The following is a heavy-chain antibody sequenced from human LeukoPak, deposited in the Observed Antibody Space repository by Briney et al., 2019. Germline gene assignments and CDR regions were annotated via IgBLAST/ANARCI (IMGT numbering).Heavy chain of an antibody. V-gene: IGHV3-48*03. CDR3: ARAGWVSFDP. CDR1: GFTFSSYE. Sequence: GGSLRLSCAASGFTFSSYEMNWVRQAPGKGLEWVSYISSSGSTIYYADSVKGRFTISRDNAKNSLYLQMNSLRAEDTAVYYCARAGWVSFDPWGQGTLVTVSS. D-gene: IGHD6-19*01. CDR2: ISSSGSTI. J-gene: IGHJ5*02.